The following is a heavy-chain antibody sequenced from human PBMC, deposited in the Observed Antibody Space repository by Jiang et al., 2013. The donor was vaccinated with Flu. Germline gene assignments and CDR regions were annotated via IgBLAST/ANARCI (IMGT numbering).Heavy chain of an antibody. V-gene: IGHV5-51*01. CDR2: IYPGDSKT. Sequence: GAEVKKPGEPLMISCKGSGYTFTDYWIGWVRRVPGKGLEWMGIIYPGDSKTTYNPSFQGQVTISVDKSISTAFLRWSSLKASDSAMYYCARQRSVRSWFDPWGQGTLVTVSS. J-gene: IGHJ5*02. D-gene: IGHD1-26*01. CDR1: GYTFTDYW. CDR3: ARQRSVRSWFDP.